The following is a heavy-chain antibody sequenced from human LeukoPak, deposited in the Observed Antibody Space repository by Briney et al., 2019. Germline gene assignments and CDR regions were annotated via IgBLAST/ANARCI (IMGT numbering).Heavy chain of an antibody. V-gene: IGHV4-59*08. D-gene: IGHD1-26*01. CDR1: GGSISSYY. CDR2: IYYSGST. CDR3: ARQYRGWELGSSYYYYYCGMDV. J-gene: IGHJ6*02. Sequence: SETLSLTCLVSGGSISSYYWSWIRQPPGKGLEWVGYIYYSGSTNYSHSLKSRVTLSVDTSKNHFYLKLSSVTAADTAVYYCARQYRGWELGSSYYYYYCGMDVGGQGTTVTVSS.